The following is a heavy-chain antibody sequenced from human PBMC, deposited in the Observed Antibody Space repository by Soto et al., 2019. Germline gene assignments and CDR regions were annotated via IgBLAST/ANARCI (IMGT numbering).Heavy chain of an antibody. D-gene: IGHD3-10*01. Sequence: QVQLVQSGAEVKKPGSSVKVSCKTSGVSFNNNGIGWGRQAPGHGLEWMGGVSPTFRTSNYARKSQGRISITADASTGTVNMELSSLTSEDTAQYYCARVLYYGSGSYPPYGMDVWGQGTTVTVSS. CDR2: VSPTFRTS. CDR3: ARVLYYGSGSYPPYGMDV. V-gene: IGHV1-69*01. CDR1: GVSFNNNG. J-gene: IGHJ6*02.